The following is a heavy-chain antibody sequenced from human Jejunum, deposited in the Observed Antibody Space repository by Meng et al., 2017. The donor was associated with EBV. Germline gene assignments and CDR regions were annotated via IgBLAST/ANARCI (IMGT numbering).Heavy chain of an antibody. Sequence: QRLEWGAVLFKPSRTLSTTCGVYGGSFSDYYWTWIRQPPWKGLEWIGEISHSGTTKYNPSLKSRVTISLDTSNNQFSLNLNSVTAADTALYYCARYGKCSGNSFYCFDPWGQGTLVTVSS. CDR1: GGSFSDYY. CDR2: ISHSGTT. D-gene: IGHD4-23*01. CDR3: ARYGKCSGNSFYCFDP. J-gene: IGHJ5*02. V-gene: IGHV4-34*01.